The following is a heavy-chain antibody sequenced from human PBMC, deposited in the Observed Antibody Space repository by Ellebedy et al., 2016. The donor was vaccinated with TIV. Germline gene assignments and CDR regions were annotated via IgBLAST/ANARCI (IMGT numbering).Heavy chain of an antibody. CDR3: ARDPADY. J-gene: IGHJ4*02. Sequence: GESLKISCAASGFTFSSYAMHWVRQAPGKGLEWVSHISTSGYTKYYAESVKGRFTISRDNAKNSLYLQMNSLRDEDTAVYYCARDPADYWGQGTLVTVSS. V-gene: IGHV3-48*02. CDR1: GFTFSSYA. CDR2: ISTSGYTK.